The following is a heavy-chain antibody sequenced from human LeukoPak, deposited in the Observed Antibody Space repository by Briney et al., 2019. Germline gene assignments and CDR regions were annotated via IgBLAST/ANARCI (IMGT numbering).Heavy chain of an antibody. V-gene: IGHV4-4*02. CDR3: ARGPLTGTPDY. CDR2: IYHSGST. D-gene: IGHD1-7*01. J-gene: IGHJ4*02. CDR1: GGSISSSNW. Sequence: SGTLSLTCAVSGGSISSSNWWSWVRQPPGKGLEWIGEIYHSGSTNYNPSLKSRVTISVDKSENQFSLKLSSVTAADTAVYYCARGPLTGTPDYWGQGTLVTVSS.